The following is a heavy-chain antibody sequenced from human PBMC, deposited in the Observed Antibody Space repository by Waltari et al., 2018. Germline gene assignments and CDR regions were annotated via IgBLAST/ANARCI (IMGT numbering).Heavy chain of an antibody. CDR1: GFTVRDNY. J-gene: IGHJ4*02. CDR2: IYNDGST. CDR3: AREWSNATTWFGGYFDL. Sequence: GSLRLSCAASGFTVRDNYMTWVRQAPGKGLEWVSVIYNDGSTFYAESVKCRFTISREISRNEVSLQMHSVRGDDAGIYYCAREWSNATTWFGGYFDLCGQGTQVIVSS. D-gene: IGHD3-16*01. V-gene: IGHV3-53*01.